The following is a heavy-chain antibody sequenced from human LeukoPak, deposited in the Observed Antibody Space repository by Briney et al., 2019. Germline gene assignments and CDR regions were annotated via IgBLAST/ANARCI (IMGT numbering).Heavy chain of an antibody. J-gene: IGHJ4*02. V-gene: IGHV4-61*02. CDR2: IYTSGST. CDR1: GGSISSGSYY. CDR3: AGTTLWFGVLYSFDY. Sequence: PSQTLSLTCTVSGGSISSGSYYWRWIRQPAGKGLEWIGRIYTSGSTNYNPSLKSRVTISVDTSKNQFPLKLSSVTAADTAVYYCAGTTLWFGVLYSFDYWGQGTLVTDSS. D-gene: IGHD3-10*01.